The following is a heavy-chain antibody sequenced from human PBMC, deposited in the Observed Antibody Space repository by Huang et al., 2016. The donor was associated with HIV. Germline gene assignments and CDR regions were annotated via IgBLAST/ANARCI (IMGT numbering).Heavy chain of an antibody. V-gene: IGHV3-74*01. D-gene: IGHD6-19*01. Sequence: EVQLVESGGGLVQPGGSLRLSCAASGFTFSSYWMHWVRPAPGKGRGWFSRINSDGSSTSYADSVKGRFTISRDNAKNTLYLQMNSLRAEDTAVYYCARDSQQWLVEDYWGQGTLVTVSS. CDR2: INSDGSST. CDR3: ARDSQQWLVEDY. CDR1: GFTFSSYW. J-gene: IGHJ4*02.